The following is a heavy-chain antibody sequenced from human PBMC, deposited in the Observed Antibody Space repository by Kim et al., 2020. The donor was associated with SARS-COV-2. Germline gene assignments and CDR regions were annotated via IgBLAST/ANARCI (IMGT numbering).Heavy chain of an antibody. CDR3: ARDIAAAGLDY. CDR1: GFTVSSNY. D-gene: IGHD6-13*01. V-gene: IGHV3-53*01. Sequence: GGSLRLSCAASGFTVSSNYMSWVRQAPGKGLEWVSVIYSGGSTYYADSVKGRFTISRDNSKNTLYLQMNSLRAEDTAVYYCARDIAAAGLDYWGQGTLVTVSS. J-gene: IGHJ4*02. CDR2: IYSGGST.